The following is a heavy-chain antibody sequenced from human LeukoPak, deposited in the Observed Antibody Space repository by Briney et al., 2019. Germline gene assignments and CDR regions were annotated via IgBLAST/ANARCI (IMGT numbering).Heavy chain of an antibody. D-gene: IGHD6-13*01. CDR1: GGTFSSYA. V-gene: IGHV1-69*13. CDR2: IIPIFGTA. Sequence: SVKVSCKASGGTFSSYAISWVRQAPGQGLEWMGGIIPIFGTANYAQKFQGRVTITADESTSTAYMELSSLRSEDTAVYYCAREEAAAGPFDYWGQGTLVTVSS. J-gene: IGHJ4*02. CDR3: AREEAAAGPFDY.